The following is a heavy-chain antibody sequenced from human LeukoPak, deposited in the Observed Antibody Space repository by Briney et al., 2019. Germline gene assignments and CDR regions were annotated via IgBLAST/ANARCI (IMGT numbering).Heavy chain of an antibody. CDR3: ATGGAIYSSIWYDEVFDY. D-gene: IGHD6-13*01. J-gene: IGHJ4*02. CDR1: GFTFSSYE. CDR2: ISSSGSTI. V-gene: IGHV3-48*03. Sequence: PTGGSLRLSCAASGFTFSSYEMNWVRQAPGKGLEWVSYISSSGSTIYYADSVKGRFTISRDNAKNSLYLQMNSLRAEDTAVYYCATGGAIYSSIWYDEVFDYWGQGTLVTVSS.